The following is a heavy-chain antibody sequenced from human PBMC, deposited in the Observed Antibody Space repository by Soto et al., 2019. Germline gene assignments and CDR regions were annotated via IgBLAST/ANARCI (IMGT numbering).Heavy chain of an antibody. D-gene: IGHD2-15*01. CDR1: GFSVSGWY. CDR2: LKDSSQNYAT. J-gene: IGHJ4*02. CDR3: AREGDGRRVAS. V-gene: IGHV3-72*01. Sequence: EVQLVESGGGLVQPGGSARLSCAASGFSVSGWYMDWVRQAPGKGLEWVARLKDSSQNYATEYAAYVRGRFTVSRHASQSLIYLQMNSLKIEVTDVCYCAREGDGRRVASWGQSTVVTVSP.